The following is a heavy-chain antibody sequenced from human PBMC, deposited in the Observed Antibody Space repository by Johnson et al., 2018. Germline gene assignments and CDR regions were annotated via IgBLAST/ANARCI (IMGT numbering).Heavy chain of an antibody. Sequence: VQLVQAGGGLVKPGGSRRLSCAASGFTFSSYSMNWVRQAPGKGLEWVSSISSSSSYIYYADSVKGRFTISRDNAKNSRYLQMTSLRAEDTAVNYCARDLAPGYRAPAGAFDIWGQGTMVTVSS. CDR1: GFTFSSYS. J-gene: IGHJ3*02. CDR2: ISSSSSYI. V-gene: IGHV3-21*01. CDR3: ARDLAPGYRAPAGAFDI. D-gene: IGHD5-12*01.